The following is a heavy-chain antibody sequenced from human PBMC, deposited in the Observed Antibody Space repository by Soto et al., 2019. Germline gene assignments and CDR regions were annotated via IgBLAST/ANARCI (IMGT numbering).Heavy chain of an antibody. CDR1: GGSISSYY. CDR2: IYYSGNT. V-gene: IGHV4-59*08. J-gene: IGHJ4*02. CDR3: ARRRFGELSDFDY. D-gene: IGHD3-10*01. Sequence: PSETLSLTCTVSGGSISSYYWSWIRQPPGKGLEWIGYIYYSGNTNYNPSLKSRVTISVDTSKNQFSLKLSSVTAADTAVYYCARRRFGELSDFDYWGQGTLVTVSS.